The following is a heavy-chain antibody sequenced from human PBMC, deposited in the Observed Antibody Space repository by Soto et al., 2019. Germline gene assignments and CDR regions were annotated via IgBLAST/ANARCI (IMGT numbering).Heavy chain of an antibody. Sequence: GASVKVSCKASGYTFTNYGITWVRQAPGQGLEWMGWISAYNGDTKYTQRLQGRVTITTDTSASTAYMELRSLTSEDTAVYYCASGNCGYICYHDYWGQGTLVTVS. D-gene: IGHD5-12*01. CDR3: ASGNCGYICYHDY. CDR1: GYTFTNYG. V-gene: IGHV1-18*01. CDR2: ISAYNGDT. J-gene: IGHJ4*02.